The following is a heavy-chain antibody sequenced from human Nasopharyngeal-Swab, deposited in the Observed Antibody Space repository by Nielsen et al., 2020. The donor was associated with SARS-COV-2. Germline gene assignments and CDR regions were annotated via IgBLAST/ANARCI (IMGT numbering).Heavy chain of an antibody. D-gene: IGHD1-26*01. J-gene: IGHJ2*01. CDR2: ITSSSNYI. V-gene: IGHV3-21*01. CDR3: ARHGGIVGASGYWYFDL. CDR1: GFTFSTYT. Sequence: GESLKISCAASGFTFSTYTMNWVRQAPGKGLEWVSSITSSSNYINYEDSVKGRFTISRDNAKNSLYLQMNSLRAEDTAFYYCARHGGIVGASGYWYFDLWGRGTLVTVSS.